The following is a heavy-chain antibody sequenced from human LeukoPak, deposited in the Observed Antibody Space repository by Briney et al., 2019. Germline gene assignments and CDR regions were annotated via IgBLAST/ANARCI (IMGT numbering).Heavy chain of an antibody. CDR3: AREGVVVAATYDGMDV. V-gene: IGHV1-8*01. Sequence: ASVTVSCKASGYTLTSYDINWVRQATGQGLEWMGWMNPNSGNTGYAQKFQGRVTMTRNTSISTAYMELSSLRSEDTAVYYCAREGVVVAATYDGMDVWGQGTTVTVSS. CDR2: MNPNSGNT. D-gene: IGHD2-15*01. J-gene: IGHJ6*02. CDR1: GYTLTSYD.